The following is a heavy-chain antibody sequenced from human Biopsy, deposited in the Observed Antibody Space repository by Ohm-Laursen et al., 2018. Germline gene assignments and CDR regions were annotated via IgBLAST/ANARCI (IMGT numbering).Heavy chain of an antibody. CDR3: AKQEGVAYGDIDY. D-gene: IGHD3-10*01. CDR2: ISYDGSYK. J-gene: IGHJ4*02. Sequence: SLRLSCAASGFTLTDSGMHWVRQAPGKGLEWVALISYDGSYKNYGDSVKGRFTISRDNSKNTPYLKMNSLRHEDTAVYYCAKQEGVAYGDIDYWGQGTLVTVSS. CDR1: GFTLTDSG. V-gene: IGHV3-30*18.